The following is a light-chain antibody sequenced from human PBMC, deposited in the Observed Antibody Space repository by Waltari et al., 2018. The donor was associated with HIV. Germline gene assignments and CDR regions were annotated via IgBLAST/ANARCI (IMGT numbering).Light chain of an antibody. CDR1: QGGRHE. CDR3: LQYNSYPRT. Sequence: DIQMTQSPSSLSASVEDRATITCRASQGGRHELGWYQQQPGKAPKRLIYGACSLQSGVPSRSSGSGSGTEFTLTISSLQPEDFVSDYCLQYNSYPRTIGQGTKVEIK. V-gene: IGKV1-17*01. CDR2: GAC. J-gene: IGKJ1*01.